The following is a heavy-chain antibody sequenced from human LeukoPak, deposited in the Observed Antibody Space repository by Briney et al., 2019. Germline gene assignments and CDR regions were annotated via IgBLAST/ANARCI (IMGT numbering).Heavy chain of an antibody. V-gene: IGHV3-20*04. CDR2: INWNGGST. CDR3: ARPYYGSGSYRDPFDY. Sequence: RPGGSLRLSCAASGFIFDDYGMSWVRQAPGKGLGWVSGINWNGGSTGYADSVKGRFTISRDNAKNSLYLQMNSLRAEDTALYYCARPYYGSGSYRDPFDYWGQGTLVTVSS. CDR1: GFIFDDYG. D-gene: IGHD3-10*01. J-gene: IGHJ4*02.